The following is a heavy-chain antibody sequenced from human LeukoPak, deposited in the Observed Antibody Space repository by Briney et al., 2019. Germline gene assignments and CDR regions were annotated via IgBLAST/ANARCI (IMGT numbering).Heavy chain of an antibody. CDR3: ARDHGSSCQLLDY. CDR1: GYSFTAYG. Sequence: ASVKVSCKTSGYSFTAYGVTWVRQAPRQGLEWMGWISAYNGDTNYAQKFQGRFTMTTDTSTSTANMELRSLRSDDTAVYYCARDHGSSCQLLDYWGQGTLVTISS. D-gene: IGHD6-13*01. J-gene: IGHJ4*02. CDR2: ISAYNGDT. V-gene: IGHV1-18*01.